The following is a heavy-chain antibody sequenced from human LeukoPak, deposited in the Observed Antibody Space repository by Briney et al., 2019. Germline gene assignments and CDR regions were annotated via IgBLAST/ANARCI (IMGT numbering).Heavy chain of an antibody. Sequence: GGSLRLSCAASGFTVSSNYMSWVRQAPGKGLEWVANIKQDGSEKYYVDSVKGRFTISRDNAKNSLYLQMNSLRAEDTAVYYCARDLLAAAGTMDAFDIWGQGTMVTVSS. CDR2: IKQDGSEK. CDR1: GFTVSSNY. V-gene: IGHV3-7*01. CDR3: ARDLLAAAGTMDAFDI. J-gene: IGHJ3*02. D-gene: IGHD6-13*01.